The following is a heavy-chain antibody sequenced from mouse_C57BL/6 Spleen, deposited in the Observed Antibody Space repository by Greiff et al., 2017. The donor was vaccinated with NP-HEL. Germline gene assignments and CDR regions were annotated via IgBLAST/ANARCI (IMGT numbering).Heavy chain of an antibody. D-gene: IGHD2-4*01. CDR3: ARQIYDYDGRGAMDY. CDR2: IYPGSGST. V-gene: IGHV1-55*01. CDR1: GYTFTSYW. Sequence: QVQLQQPGAELVKPGASVKMSCKASGYTFTSYWITWVKQRPGQGLEWIGDIYPGSGSTNYNEKFKSKATLTVDTSSSTAYMQLSSLTSEDSAVYYCARQIYDYDGRGAMDYWGQGTSVTVSS. J-gene: IGHJ4*01.